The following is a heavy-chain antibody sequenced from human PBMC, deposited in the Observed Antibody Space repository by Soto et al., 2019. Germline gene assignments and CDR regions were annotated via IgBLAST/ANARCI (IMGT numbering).Heavy chain of an antibody. CDR1: GGSISGSY. D-gene: IGHD6-19*01. J-gene: IGHJ4*02. V-gene: IGHV4-59*01. Sequence: PSETLSLTCSVSGGSISGSYWSWIRQSPGKGLEWLGYVYYTGSSNYSPSLRSRVSISVDTSKNEFSLRLSSVTAADTAVYSCARSVAVPGAKIDYLGPGTQVTVSS. CDR2: VYYTGSS. CDR3: ARSVAVPGAKIDY.